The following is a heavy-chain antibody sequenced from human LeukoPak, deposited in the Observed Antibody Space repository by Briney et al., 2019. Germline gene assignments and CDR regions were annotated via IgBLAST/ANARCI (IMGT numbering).Heavy chain of an antibody. CDR3: TTDPTTRTFDY. J-gene: IGHJ4*02. Sequence: GGSLRLSCAASGFTFSNAWMSWVRQAPGKGLEWVGRIKNKADGGTTDYAAPVKGRFTISTDDSKNTLYLQMNSLKTEDTAVYYCTTDPTTRTFDYWGQGTLVTVSP. CDR2: IKNKADGGTT. D-gene: IGHD1-1*01. CDR1: GFTFSNAW. V-gene: IGHV3-15*01.